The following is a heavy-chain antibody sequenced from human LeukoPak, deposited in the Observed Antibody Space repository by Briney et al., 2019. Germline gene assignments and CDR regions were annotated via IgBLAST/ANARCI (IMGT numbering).Heavy chain of an antibody. CDR1: GFTFSSYA. V-gene: IGHV3-23*01. CDR2: ISGGGGST. Sequence: GGSLRLSCAASGFTFSSYAMSRVRQAPGKGLEWVSAISGGGGSTYYADSVKGRFTISRDNSKNTLYLQMNSLRAEDTAVYYCAKDPKSSIVVVTAIHWGQGTLVTVSS. CDR3: AKDPKSSIVVVTAIH. J-gene: IGHJ4*02. D-gene: IGHD2-21*02.